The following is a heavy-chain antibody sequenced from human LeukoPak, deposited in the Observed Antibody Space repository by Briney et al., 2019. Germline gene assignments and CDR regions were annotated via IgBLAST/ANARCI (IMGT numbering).Heavy chain of an antibody. Sequence: GGSLRLSCAASGFTFSSYSMNWVRQGPGKGLEWVANINQDGSKERYADSMKGRFTISRDNAKESLYLQLNSLRAEDTAVYYCAKWGPYCVGDYCPALDSWGPGTLVTVSP. D-gene: IGHD2-21*02. V-gene: IGHV3-7*01. CDR3: AKWGPYCVGDYCPALDS. J-gene: IGHJ4*02. CDR1: GFTFSSYS. CDR2: INQDGSKE.